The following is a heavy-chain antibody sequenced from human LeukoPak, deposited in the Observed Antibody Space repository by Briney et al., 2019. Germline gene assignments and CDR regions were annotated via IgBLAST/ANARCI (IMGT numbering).Heavy chain of an antibody. Sequence: SETLSLTCTVSGGSVSSSSYYWGWIRQPPGKGLEWTGSIYYSGSTYYNPSLKSRVTISVDTSKNQFSLKLSSVTAADTAVYYCARQGNYCSSTSCYRGFDYWSQGTLVTVSS. CDR3: ARQGNYCSSTSCYRGFDY. J-gene: IGHJ4*02. V-gene: IGHV4-39*01. CDR1: GGSVSSSSYY. CDR2: IYYSGST. D-gene: IGHD2-2*01.